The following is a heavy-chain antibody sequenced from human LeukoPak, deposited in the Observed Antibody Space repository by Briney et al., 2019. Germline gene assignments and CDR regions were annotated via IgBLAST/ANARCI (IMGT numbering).Heavy chain of an antibody. CDR2: IRYDGSNK. CDR3: AKKGPYYYGSGSYYNSGGLYYFDY. Sequence: PGGSLRLSCAASGFTFSSYAMSWVRQAPGKGLEWVAFIRYDGSNKYYADSVKGRFTISRDNSKNTLYLQMNSLRAEDTAVYYCAKKGPYYYGSGSYYNSGGLYYFDYWGQGTLVTVSS. J-gene: IGHJ4*02. CDR1: GFTFSSYA. D-gene: IGHD3-10*01. V-gene: IGHV3-30*02.